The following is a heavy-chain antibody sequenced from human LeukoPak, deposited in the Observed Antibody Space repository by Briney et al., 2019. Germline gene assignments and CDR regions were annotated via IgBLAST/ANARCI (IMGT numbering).Heavy chain of an antibody. D-gene: IGHD3-9*01. V-gene: IGHV4-59*12. J-gene: IGHJ3*02. CDR1: DSLSNYF. CDR2: VHESGST. CDR3: ARKKDPVLRYFDWLPGRAFDI. Sequence: SETLSLTCTVSDSLSNYFWSWIRQSSGKGLEWIGYVHESGSTNYNPSLKSRVTISVDTSKNQFSLKLSSVTAADTAVYYCARKKDPVLRYFDWLPGRAFDIWGQGTMVTVSS.